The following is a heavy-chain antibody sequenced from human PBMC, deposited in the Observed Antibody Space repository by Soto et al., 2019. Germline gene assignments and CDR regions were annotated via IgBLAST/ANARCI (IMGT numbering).Heavy chain of an antibody. Sequence: ASVKVSCKASGYIFISYGLSWVRQAPGQGLEWMGWISTYNGNTNYAQKLQGRVTMTTDTSTNTAYMELRNLRSDDTAVYYCAGDRLNPGYFEYWGQGTLVTVSS. CDR2: ISTYNGNT. J-gene: IGHJ4*02. CDR3: AGDRLNPGYFEY. D-gene: IGHD6-6*01. CDR1: GYIFISYG. V-gene: IGHV1-18*01.